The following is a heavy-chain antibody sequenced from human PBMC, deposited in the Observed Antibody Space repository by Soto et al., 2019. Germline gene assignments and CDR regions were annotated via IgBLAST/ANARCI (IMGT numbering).Heavy chain of an antibody. Sequence: PGESLKISCKGSGYSFTSYWIGWVRQMPGKGLEWMGIIYPGDSDTRYSPSFQGQVTISADKSISTAYLQWSSLKASDTAMYYCARHGIVVVPAAYYYYGMDVWGQGTTVTVS. CDR3: ARHGIVVVPAAYYYYGMDV. CDR2: IYPGDSDT. CDR1: GYSFTSYW. V-gene: IGHV5-51*01. J-gene: IGHJ6*02. D-gene: IGHD2-2*01.